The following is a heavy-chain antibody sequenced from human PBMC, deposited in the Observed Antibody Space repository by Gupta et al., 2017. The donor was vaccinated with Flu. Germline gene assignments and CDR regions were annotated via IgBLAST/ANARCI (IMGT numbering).Heavy chain of an antibody. CDR2: IIPIFGTA. Sequence: APGQGLEWMGGIIPIFGTANYAQKFQGRVTITADESTSTAYMELSSLRSEDTAVYYCARDLGTAMINDAFDIWGQGTMVTVSS. J-gene: IGHJ3*02. D-gene: IGHD5-18*01. CDR3: ARDLGTAMINDAFDI. V-gene: IGHV1-69*01.